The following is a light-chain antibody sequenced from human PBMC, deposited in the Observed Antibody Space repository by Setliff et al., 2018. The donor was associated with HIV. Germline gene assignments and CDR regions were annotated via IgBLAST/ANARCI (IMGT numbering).Light chain of an antibody. CDR2: EVN. Sequence: QSALAQPPSASGSPGQSVTISCTGTSSDVGTYNYVSWYQQHPGKAPKLMIYEVNKRPSGVPDRFSGSKSGNTASLTISGLQAEDEGYYYCSSYRRTSTWVFGGGTKVTVL. J-gene: IGLJ3*02. V-gene: IGLV2-18*02. CDR1: SSDVGTYNY. CDR3: SSYRRTSTWV.